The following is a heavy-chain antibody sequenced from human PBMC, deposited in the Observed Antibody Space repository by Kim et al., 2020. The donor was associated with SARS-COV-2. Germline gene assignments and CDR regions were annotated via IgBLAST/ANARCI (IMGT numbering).Heavy chain of an antibody. CDR1: GFTFSSYT. CDR3: ANWYGSGTD. D-gene: IGHD3-10*01. Sequence: GGSLRLSCAASGFTFSSYTMSWVRQAPGKGLQWVSAISGSGDTSYYADSVKGRFTISRDTSKNTLSLQMTSLRADDTAVYYCANWYGSGTDWGQGTLVT. J-gene: IGHJ4*02. V-gene: IGHV3-23*01. CDR2: ISGSGDTS.